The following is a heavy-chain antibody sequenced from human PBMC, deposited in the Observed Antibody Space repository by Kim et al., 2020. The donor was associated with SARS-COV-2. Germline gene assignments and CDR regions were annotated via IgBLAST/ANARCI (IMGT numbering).Heavy chain of an antibody. Sequence: SETLSLTCTVSGGSISSYYWSWIRQPPGKGLEWIGYIYYSGSTNYNPSLKSRVTISVDTSKNQFSLKLSSVTAADTAVYYCARAVTGVSGWHFDYWGQGTLVTVSS. CDR1: GGSISSYY. D-gene: IGHD6-19*01. CDR2: IYYSGST. J-gene: IGHJ4*02. V-gene: IGHV4-59*01. CDR3: ARAVTGVSGWHFDY.